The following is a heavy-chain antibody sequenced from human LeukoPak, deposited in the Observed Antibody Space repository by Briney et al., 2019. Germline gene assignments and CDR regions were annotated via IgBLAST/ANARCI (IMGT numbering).Heavy chain of an antibody. CDR2: IYYSGST. CDR1: GGSISSYY. D-gene: IGHD3-3*01. J-gene: IGHJ5*02. Sequence: PSETLSLTCTVSGGSISSYYWSWIRQPPGKGLVWIGYIYYSGSTNYNPSLKSRVTISVDTSKNQFSLKLSSVTAADTAVYYCARQGSAYYDFWSGYYNGWFDPWGQGTLVTVSS. CDR3: ARQGSAYYDFWSGYYNGWFDP. V-gene: IGHV4-59*08.